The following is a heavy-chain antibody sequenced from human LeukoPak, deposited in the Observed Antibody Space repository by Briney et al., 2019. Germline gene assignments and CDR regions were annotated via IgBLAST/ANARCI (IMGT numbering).Heavy chain of an antibody. CDR3: ANVGYSGYHYDY. D-gene: IGHD5-12*01. CDR1: GFTFISYA. CDR2: ISGSGDST. J-gene: IGHJ4*02. Sequence: HPGGSLRLSCAASGFTFISYAMSWVRQAPGKGLEWVSVISGSGDSTYYADSVEGRCTISRDNSKDALYLQMNNLRAEDTAIYYCANVGYSGYHYDYWGQGTLVSVSS. V-gene: IGHV3-23*01.